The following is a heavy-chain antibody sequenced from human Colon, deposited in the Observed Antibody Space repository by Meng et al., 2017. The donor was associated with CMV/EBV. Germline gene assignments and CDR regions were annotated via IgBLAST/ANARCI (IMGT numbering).Heavy chain of an antibody. Sequence: GESLKISCAASGFTFSTFAMHWVRQAPGKGLEWVALIQSDGGEKHYGDSVKGRFTISKDNSKNTLYLQMNSLRTDDTAIYYCAKDFWIDYHTGYWGQGTVVTVSS. J-gene: IGHJ4*02. D-gene: IGHD3-3*01. V-gene: IGHV3-30*02. CDR1: GFTFSTFA. CDR3: AKDFWIDYHTGY. CDR2: IQSDGGEK.